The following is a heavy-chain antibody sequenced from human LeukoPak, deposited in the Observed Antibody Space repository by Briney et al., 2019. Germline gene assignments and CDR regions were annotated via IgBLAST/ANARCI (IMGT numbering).Heavy chain of an antibody. D-gene: IGHD5-18*01. CDR3: ARVDTPMELHY. CDR2: IYHSGDT. J-gene: IGHJ4*02. CDR1: GYSITSGYY. Sequence: PSETLSLTCTVSGYSITSGYYWGWIRQPPGKGREWIGSIYHSGDTYYNPSLKSRVTISVDTSKNQFSLRLRSVTAADTAVYYCARVDTPMELHYWGQGTLVTVSS. V-gene: IGHV4-38-2*02.